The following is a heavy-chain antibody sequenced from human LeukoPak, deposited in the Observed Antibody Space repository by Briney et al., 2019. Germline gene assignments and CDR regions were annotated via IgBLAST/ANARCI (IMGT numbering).Heavy chain of an antibody. Sequence: KPSETLSLTCAVYGGSFSGYYWSWIRQPPGKGLEWIREINHSGSTNYNPSLKSRVTISVDTSKNQFSLKLSSVTAADTAVYYCARKKGLQYYFDYWGQGTLVTVSS. D-gene: IGHD4-11*01. J-gene: IGHJ4*02. CDR3: ARKKGLQYYFDY. CDR1: GGSFSGYY. V-gene: IGHV4-34*01. CDR2: INHSGST.